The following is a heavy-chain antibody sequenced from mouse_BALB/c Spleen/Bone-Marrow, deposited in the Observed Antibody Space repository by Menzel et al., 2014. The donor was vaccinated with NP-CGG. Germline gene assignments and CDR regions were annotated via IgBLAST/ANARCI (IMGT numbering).Heavy chain of an antibody. CDR2: ISSGGNT. V-gene: IGHV5-6-5*01. CDR3: ARGGELRPWFAY. CDR1: GFTFSSYA. D-gene: IGHD2-4*01. Sequence: EVQGVESGGGLVKPGGSLKLSCAASGFTFSSYAMSWVRQTPEKRLEWVASISSGGNTYYPDSMKGRFTISRDNARNILYLQMSSLRSEDTAMYYCARGGELRPWFAYWGQGTLVTVSA. J-gene: IGHJ3*01.